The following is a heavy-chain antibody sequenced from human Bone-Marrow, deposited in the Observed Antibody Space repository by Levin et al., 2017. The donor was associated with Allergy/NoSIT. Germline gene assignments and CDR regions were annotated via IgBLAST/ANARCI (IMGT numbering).Heavy chain of an antibody. D-gene: IGHD2-21*02. V-gene: IGHV3-74*01. Sequence: GGSLRLSCAASGFTFSDHWMHWVRQAPGKGLVWVSRIKSDGSLTSYADFVKGRFSISRDNAKNTLYLQMNSLSAEDTAVYFCKRHCGGDCYSPSAFEYWGQGIPVTVSS. CDR1: GFTFSDHW. J-gene: IGHJ4*02. CDR3: KRHCGGDCYSPSAFEY. CDR2: IKSDGSLT.